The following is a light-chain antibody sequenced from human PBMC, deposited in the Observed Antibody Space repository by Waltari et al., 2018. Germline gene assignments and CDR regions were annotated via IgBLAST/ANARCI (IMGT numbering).Light chain of an antibody. CDR3: QVWDSISNHVV. CDR2: DES. J-gene: IGLJ2*01. Sequence: SYVLTQPPPVSVAPAQTATITCGGKRVGSKSVHWYQPKPGQAPGLVVYDESDRPSGVPDRFSGSNSGNTATLTISRVEAGDEADYYCQVWDSISNHVVFGGGTRLTVL. CDR1: RVGSKS. V-gene: IGLV3-21*02.